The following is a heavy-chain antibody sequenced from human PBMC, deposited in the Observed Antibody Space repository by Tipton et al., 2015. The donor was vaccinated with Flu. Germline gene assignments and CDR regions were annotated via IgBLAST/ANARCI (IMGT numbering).Heavy chain of an antibody. CDR2: IYTSGST. CDR3: ARHTNKSNWFDP. CDR1: GGSISSGSYY. V-gene: IGHV4-61*02. D-gene: IGHD2/OR15-2a*01. J-gene: IGHJ5*02. Sequence: TLSLTCTVSGGSISSGSYYWSWIRQPAGKGLEWIGRIYTSGSTNYNSSLKSRVTISVDTSKNQFSLKLSSVTAADTAVYYCARHTNKSNWFDPWGQGTLVTVSS.